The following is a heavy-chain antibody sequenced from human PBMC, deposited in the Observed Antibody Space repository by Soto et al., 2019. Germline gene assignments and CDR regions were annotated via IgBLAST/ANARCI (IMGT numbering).Heavy chain of an antibody. V-gene: IGHV4-30-2*01. J-gene: IGHJ4*02. CDR2: IYHSGST. Sequence: QLQLQESGSGLVKPSQTLSLTCAVSGGSISSGGYSWSWIRQPPGKGLEGIGYIYHSGSTYYNPSLKGRVNISVARSKNQFSLRLSSVTAADTAVYYCAAGGGLPRYYWGQGTLVTVSS. D-gene: IGHD5-12*01. CDR3: AAGGGLPRYY. CDR1: GGSISSGGYS.